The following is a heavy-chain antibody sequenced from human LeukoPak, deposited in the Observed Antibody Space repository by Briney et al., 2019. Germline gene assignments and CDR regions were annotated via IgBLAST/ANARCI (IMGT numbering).Heavy chain of an antibody. J-gene: IGHJ3*01. Sequence: PGGSLRLSCAASGFTFSSYGMHWVRQAPGKGLEWVAFIRYDGSNKYYADSVKGRFTISRDNSKNTLYLQMNSLRAEDTAVYCCAKEDLGHYDILTGSPLGWGQGTMVTVSS. CDR2: IRYDGSNK. D-gene: IGHD3-9*01. CDR1: GFTFSSYG. CDR3: AKEDLGHYDILTGSPLG. V-gene: IGHV3-30*02.